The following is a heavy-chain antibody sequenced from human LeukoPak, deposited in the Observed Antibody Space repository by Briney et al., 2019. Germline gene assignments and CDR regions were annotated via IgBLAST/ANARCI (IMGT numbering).Heavy chain of an antibody. J-gene: IGHJ4*02. CDR3: ARDNYYDSSGYYDY. D-gene: IGHD3-22*01. CDR2: TYYRSKWYS. V-gene: IGHV6-1*01. CDR1: GDSVSSHSAA. Sequence: SQTLSLACAISGDSVSSHSAAWNWIRQSPSRGLEWLGRTYYRSKWYSDYAVSVKSRITINPDTSKNQFSLQLNSVTPEDTAVYYCARDNYYDSSGYYDYWGQGTLVTVSS.